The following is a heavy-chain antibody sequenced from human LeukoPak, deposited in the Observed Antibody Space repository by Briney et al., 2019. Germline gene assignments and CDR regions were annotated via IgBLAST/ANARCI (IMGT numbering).Heavy chain of an antibody. CDR1: GFTFSSYE. V-gene: IGHV3-48*03. J-gene: IGHJ3*02. CDR3: ARDGMVRGVIIWDAFDI. CDR2: ISSSGSTI. Sequence: GGSLRLSCAASGFTFSSYEMNWVRQAPGKGLEWVSYISSSGSTIYYADSVKGRFTISRDNAKNSLYLQMNSLRDEDTAVYYCARDGMVRGVIIWDAFDIWGQGTMVTVSS. D-gene: IGHD3-10*01.